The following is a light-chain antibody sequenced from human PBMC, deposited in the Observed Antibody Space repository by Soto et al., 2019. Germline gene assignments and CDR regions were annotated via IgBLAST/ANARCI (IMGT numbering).Light chain of an antibody. V-gene: IGLV1-47*01. CDR3: AAWDDTVNGLV. J-gene: IGLJ2*01. CDR1: IANIGRNY. Sequence: QSLLAQSPSASGTPGQGATISCSGNIANIGRNYVYWYQQFPGTAPRLLIYRAEQRPSGVPDRFSGSKSGTSASLAISGFRSEDEAAYYCAAWDDTVNGLVFGGGTKVTVL. CDR2: RAE.